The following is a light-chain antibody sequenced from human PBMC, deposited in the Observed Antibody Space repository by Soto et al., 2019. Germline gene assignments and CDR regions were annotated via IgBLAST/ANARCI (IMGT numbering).Light chain of an antibody. CDR1: QSVSASY. CDR3: QQYGSSPWT. Sequence: EIVLTQYTGTLSFSPGERASLAFSASQSVSASYLAWYQQKPGQAPRLLIYGASSRATGIPDRFSGSGSGTDFTLTISRLEPEDFAVYYCQQYGSSPWTFGQGTMADI. CDR2: GAS. V-gene: IGKV3-20*01. J-gene: IGKJ1*01.